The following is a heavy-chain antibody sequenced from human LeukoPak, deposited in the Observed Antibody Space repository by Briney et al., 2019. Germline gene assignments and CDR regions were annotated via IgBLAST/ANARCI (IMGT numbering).Heavy chain of an antibody. CDR1: GFTFSSYS. CDR2: ISSSSSYI. J-gene: IGHJ6*03. Sequence: PGGSLRLSCAASGFTFSSYSMNWVRQAPGKGLEWVSSISSSSSYIYYADSVKGRFTISRDNSKNTLYLQMNTLSGEDTAVYYCAKGPYYDILTGYRREGYFMDVWGKGTTVTISS. V-gene: IGHV3-21*01. CDR3: AKGPYYDILTGYRREGYFMDV. D-gene: IGHD3-9*01.